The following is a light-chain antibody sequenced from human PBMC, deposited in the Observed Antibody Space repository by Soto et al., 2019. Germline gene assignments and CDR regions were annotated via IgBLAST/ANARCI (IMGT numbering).Light chain of an antibody. CDR3: AAWDDSLNGSYV. CDR2: SNN. CDR1: RANIGSNT. Sequence: QSVLTQPPSTSWTPGQRVTISCSGSRANIGSNTVTWYQQLPGTAPKLLIYSNNQRPSGVPDRFSGSKSGTSASPAISGLQSEDEADYYCAAWDDSLNGSYVFGTGTKVTVL. V-gene: IGLV1-44*01. J-gene: IGLJ1*01.